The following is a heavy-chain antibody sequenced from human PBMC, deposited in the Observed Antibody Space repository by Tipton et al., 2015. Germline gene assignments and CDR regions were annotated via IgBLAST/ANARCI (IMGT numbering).Heavy chain of an antibody. CDR3: ARGRGLGLFDY. D-gene: IGHD1-26*01. J-gene: IGHJ4*01. CDR1: GDSVSSNRVT. V-gene: IGHV6-1*01. Sequence: GLVKPSETLSLTCDISGDSVSSNRVTWNWIRQSPSRGLEWLGRTYYKSKWYHDYAISVQSRITLTADTSKDQFSLQLNSVTPDDSAVYYCARGRGLGLFDYWGHGTLVTVSS. CDR2: TYYKSKWYH.